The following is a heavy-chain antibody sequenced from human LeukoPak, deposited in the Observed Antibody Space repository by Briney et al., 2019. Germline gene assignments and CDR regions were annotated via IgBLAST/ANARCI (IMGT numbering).Heavy chain of an antibody. CDR3: ARGVRFGESFDY. J-gene: IGHJ4*02. CDR2: IIPIFGTA. Sequence: ASVKVSCKASGYTFTSYAMHWVRQAPGQGLEWMGGIIPIFGTANYAQKFQGRVTITTDESTSTAYMELSSLRSEDTAVYYCARGVRFGESFDYWGQGTLVTVSS. V-gene: IGHV1-69*05. D-gene: IGHD3-10*01. CDR1: GYTFTSYA.